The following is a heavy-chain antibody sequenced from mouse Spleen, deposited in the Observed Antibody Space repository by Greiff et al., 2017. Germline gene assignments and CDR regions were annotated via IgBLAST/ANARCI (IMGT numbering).Heavy chain of an antibody. V-gene: IGHV1-54*03. CDR3: ARGGYYGMDY. CDR1: GYAFTNYL. Sequence: LVESGAELVRPGTSVKVSCKASGYAFTNYLIEWVKQRPGQGLEWIGVINPGSGGTNYNEKFKGKATLTADKSSSTAYMQLSSLTSDDSAVYFCARGGYYGMDYWGQGTSVTVSS. J-gene: IGHJ4*01. D-gene: IGHD1-1*02. CDR2: INPGSGGT.